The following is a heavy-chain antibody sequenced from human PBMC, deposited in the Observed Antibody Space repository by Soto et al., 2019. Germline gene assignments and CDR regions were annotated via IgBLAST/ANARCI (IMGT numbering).Heavy chain of an antibody. J-gene: IGHJ4*02. CDR1: IGSFSGYY. Sequence: SETLSLTCAVYIGSFSGYYWSWIRQPPGKGLEWIGEINHSGSTNYNPSLKSRVTISVDTSKNQFSLKLSSVTAADTAAYYCARGQRVGAITTSFDYWGRGTLVTVSS. V-gene: IGHV4-34*01. CDR2: INHSGST. CDR3: ARGQRVGAITTSFDY. D-gene: IGHD3-22*01.